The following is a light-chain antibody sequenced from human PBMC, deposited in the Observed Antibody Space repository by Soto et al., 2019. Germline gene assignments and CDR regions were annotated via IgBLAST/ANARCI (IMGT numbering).Light chain of an antibody. J-gene: IGKJ2*01. V-gene: IGKV3-20*01. CDR3: QQYGSTPPLYT. CDR2: GAS. CDR1: QSVTSNY. Sequence: EIVLTQFPGTLSLSPGERATLSCRASQSVTSNYLAWYQQKFGQAPRLLIYGASSRATGIPDRFSGSGSGTDFTLTISTLETEDFAVYYCQQYGSTPPLYTFGQGTKLEIK.